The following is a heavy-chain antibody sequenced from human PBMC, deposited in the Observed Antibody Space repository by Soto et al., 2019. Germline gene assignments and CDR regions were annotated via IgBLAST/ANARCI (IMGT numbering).Heavy chain of an antibody. CDR2: IYPGDSDT. CDR3: AVQKAYCGGDCRAFDI. Sequence: PGESLKISCKGSGYSFTSYWIGWVRQMPGKGLEWMGIIYPGDSDTRYSPSFQGQVTISADKSISTAYLQWSSLKASDTAMYYCAVQKAYCGGDCRAFDIWGQGTMVTVS. J-gene: IGHJ3*02. CDR1: GYSFTSYW. V-gene: IGHV5-51*01. D-gene: IGHD2-21*02.